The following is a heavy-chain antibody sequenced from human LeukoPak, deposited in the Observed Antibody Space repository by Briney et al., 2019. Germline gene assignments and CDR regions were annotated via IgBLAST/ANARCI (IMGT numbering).Heavy chain of an antibody. CDR2: INQDGSKE. V-gene: IGHV3-7*01. CDR3: VRDGGVSGYDLLDY. D-gene: IGHD5-12*01. Sequence: GGSLRLSCAASGFTFSNYWMTWVRQAPGKGLEWVSNINQDGSKEYYMDSVKARFTISRDNAKNSLSLQMNSLRAEDTAVYYCVRDGGVSGYDLLDYWGQGTLVTVSS. J-gene: IGHJ4*02. CDR1: GFTFSNYW.